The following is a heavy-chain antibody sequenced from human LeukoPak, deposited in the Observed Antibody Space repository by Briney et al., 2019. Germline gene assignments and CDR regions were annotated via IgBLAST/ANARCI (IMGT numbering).Heavy chain of an antibody. V-gene: IGHV4-61*02. Sequence: SQTLSLTCTVSGGSISSGSYYWSWIRQPAGKGLEWIGRIYTSGSTNYNPSLKSRVTISVDTSKNQFSLKLSSVTAADTAVYYCARLVAARSLDYWGQGTLVTVSS. CDR3: ARLVAARSLDY. D-gene: IGHD6-6*01. CDR1: GGSISSGSYY. CDR2: IYTSGST. J-gene: IGHJ4*02.